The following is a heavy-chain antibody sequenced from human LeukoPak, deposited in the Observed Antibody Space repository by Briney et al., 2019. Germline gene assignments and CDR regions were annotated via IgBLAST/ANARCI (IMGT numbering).Heavy chain of an antibody. J-gene: IGHJ4*02. CDR3: ARGDRDLYCSSTSCYPVL. CDR2: ISSSSSYI. D-gene: IGHD2-2*01. Sequence: GGSLRLSCAASGFSFTTSWMNWVRQAPGKGLEWVSSISSSSSYIYYADSVKGRFTISRDNAKNSLYLQMNSLRAEDTAVYYCARGDRDLYCSSTSCYPVLGGQGTLVTVSS. CDR1: GFSFTTSW. V-gene: IGHV3-21*01.